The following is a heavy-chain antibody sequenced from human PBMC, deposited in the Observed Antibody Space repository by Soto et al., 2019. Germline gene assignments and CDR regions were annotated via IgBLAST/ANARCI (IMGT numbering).Heavy chain of an antibody. J-gene: IGHJ4*02. CDR1: GFTFSNYA. Sequence: PGGSLRLSCGVSGFTFSNYAMSWVRQAPGKGLEWVSAINIGGDTTYYADSVKGRFTMSRDNSKNTLYLQMNSLRAEDTAVYYCAHVDTAMAQGGEFDYWGQGTLVTVSS. CDR2: INIGGDTT. V-gene: IGHV3-23*01. D-gene: IGHD5-18*01. CDR3: AHVDTAMAQGGEFDY.